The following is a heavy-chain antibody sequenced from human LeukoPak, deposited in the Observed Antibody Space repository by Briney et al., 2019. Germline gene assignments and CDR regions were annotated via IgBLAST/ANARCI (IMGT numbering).Heavy chain of an antibody. CDR2: IYYSGST. Sequence: KSSETLSLTCTVSGGSISSYYWSWIRQPPGKGLEWIGYIYYSGSTNYNPSLKSRVTISVDTSKNQFSLKLSSVTAADTAVYYCAGRRVVGYYYYGMDVWGRGTTVTVSS. D-gene: IGHD2-15*01. J-gene: IGHJ6*02. CDR3: AGRRVVGYYYYGMDV. V-gene: IGHV4-59*08. CDR1: GGSISSYY.